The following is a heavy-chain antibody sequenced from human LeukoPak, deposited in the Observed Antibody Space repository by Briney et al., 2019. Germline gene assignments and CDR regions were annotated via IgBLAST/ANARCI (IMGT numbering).Heavy chain of an antibody. Sequence: PGRSLRLSCAASGFTFDDYAMHWVRQAPGKGLEWVSGISWNSGSIGYADSVKGRFTISRDNAKNSLYLQMNSLRAEDTALYYCAKEMGVGGNFDYWGQGTLVTVSS. D-gene: IGHD3-16*01. CDR3: AKEMGVGGNFDY. V-gene: IGHV3-9*01. CDR1: GFTFDDYA. J-gene: IGHJ4*02. CDR2: ISWNSGSI.